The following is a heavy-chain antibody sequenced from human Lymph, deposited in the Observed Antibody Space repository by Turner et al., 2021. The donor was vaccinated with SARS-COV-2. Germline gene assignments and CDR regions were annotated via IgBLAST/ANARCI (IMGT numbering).Heavy chain of an antibody. CDR1: GGSMNSNY. CDR2: SYYRGST. J-gene: IGHJ5*02. V-gene: IGHV4-59*01. Sequence: QVQLQESGPRLVKPLETLSLTCTVSGGSMNSNYWSWIRQPPGKRLEWIGDSYYRGSTNYNPSLKSRVTISVDTSKNQFSMKLTSVTAADTAIYYCARETVNNWVDPWGQGILVTVSS. D-gene: IGHD2-21*02. CDR3: ARETVNNWVDP.